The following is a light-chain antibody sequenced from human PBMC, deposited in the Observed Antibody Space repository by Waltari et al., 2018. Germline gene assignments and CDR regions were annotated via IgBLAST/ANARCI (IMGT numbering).Light chain of an antibody. V-gene: IGKV3-11*01. CDR3: QQRSDWPRT. CDR1: QGVSSY. Sequence: EIVLTQSPATLSLSPGERATLSCRASQGVSSYLAWYQQRPGQAPRLLIYSAANRTTGIPARLGGSGSGTDFTLTISSLEPEDFAVYYCQQRSDWPRTFGQGTKVEIK. J-gene: IGKJ1*01. CDR2: SAA.